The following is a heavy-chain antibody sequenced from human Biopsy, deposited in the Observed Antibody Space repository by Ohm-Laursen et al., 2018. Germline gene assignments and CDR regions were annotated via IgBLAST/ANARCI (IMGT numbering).Heavy chain of an antibody. CDR1: GGSITDDY. V-gene: IGHV4-59*01. CDR3: ARLYRLDDYWNDDPPDAFDV. J-gene: IGHJ3*01. CDR2: ISKGGDT. Sequence: TLSLTCTVSGGSITDDYWSWIRQSPGKGLEWIGFISKGGDTTYNPSLRGRVAISVDTSKNQFSLKLSSVTAADAAIFFCARLYRLDDYWNDDPPDAFDVWGQGTRVTVPS. D-gene: IGHD1-1*01.